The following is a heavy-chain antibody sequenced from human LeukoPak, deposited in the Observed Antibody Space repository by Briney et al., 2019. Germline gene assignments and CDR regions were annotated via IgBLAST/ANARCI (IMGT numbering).Heavy chain of an antibody. V-gene: IGHV3-7*05. CDR3: ARDGAAAGNDFDF. J-gene: IGHJ4*02. D-gene: IGHD6-13*01. CDR1: GFTFRSYW. Sequence: GGSLRLSCAASGFTFRSYWMSWVRQAPGKGLEWGANIKTDGSEKYYVDSVKGRFTISRDNAKNSLYLQMDSLRADDTALYYCARDGAAAGNDFDFWGQGTLVTVSS. CDR2: IKTDGSEK.